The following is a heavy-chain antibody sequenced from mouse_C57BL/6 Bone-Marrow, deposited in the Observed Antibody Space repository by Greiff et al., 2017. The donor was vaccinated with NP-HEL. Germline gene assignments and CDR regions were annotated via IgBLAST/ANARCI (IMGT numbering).Heavy chain of an antibody. CDR3: TGLGLYDYDKYAMDY. J-gene: IGHJ4*01. V-gene: IGHV6-3*01. Sequence: EVKLEESGGGLVQPGGSMKLSCVASGFTFSNYWMNWVRQSPEKGLEWVAQIRLKSDNYATHYAESVKGRFTISRDDSKSSVYLQMNNLRAEDTGIYYCTGLGLYDYDKYAMDYWGQGTSVTVSS. D-gene: IGHD2-4*01. CDR2: IRLKSDNYAT. CDR1: GFTFSNYW.